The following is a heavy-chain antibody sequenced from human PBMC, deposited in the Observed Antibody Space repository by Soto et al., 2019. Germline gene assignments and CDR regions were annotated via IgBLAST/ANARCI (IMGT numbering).Heavy chain of an antibody. D-gene: IGHD1-1*01. CDR1: GGSISSGGYY. CDR2: IYYSGST. J-gene: IGHJ4*02. V-gene: IGHV4-31*03. CDR3: ASDGYGSDY. Sequence: QVQLQESGPGLVKPSQTLSLTCTVSGGSISSGGYYWSWIRQHPGKGLEWIGHIYYSGSTYYNPSFEGRVPSPVGTCKNQSSLKLSSVTVADTAVYYCASDGYGSDYWGQGTLVTVSS.